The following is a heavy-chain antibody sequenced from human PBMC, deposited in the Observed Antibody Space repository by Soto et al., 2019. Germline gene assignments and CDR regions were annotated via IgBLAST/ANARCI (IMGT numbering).Heavy chain of an antibody. Sequence: ASVKVSCKASGYTFTSYGISWVRQAPGQGLEWMGRISAYNGNTNYAQKLQGRVTMTTDTSTSTAYMELRSLRSDDTAVYYCARDRTSAVYYYYGMDVWGQGTTVTVSS. CDR3: ARDRTSAVYYYYGMDV. CDR2: ISAYNGNT. V-gene: IGHV1-18*01. CDR1: GYTFTSYG. J-gene: IGHJ6*02.